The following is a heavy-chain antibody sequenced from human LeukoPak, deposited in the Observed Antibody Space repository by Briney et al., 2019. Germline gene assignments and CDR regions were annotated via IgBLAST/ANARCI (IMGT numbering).Heavy chain of an antibody. V-gene: IGHV3-23*01. D-gene: IGHD3-10*01. Sequence: PGGSLRLSCAASGFTFSSYGMSWVRQAPGKGLEWVSAISGSGGSTYYADSVKGRFTISRDNSKNTLYLQMNSLRAEDTAVYYCAKPTIRGELFSPLDYWGQGTLVTVSS. CDR2: ISGSGGST. CDR1: GFTFSSYG. CDR3: AKPTIRGELFSPLDY. J-gene: IGHJ4*02.